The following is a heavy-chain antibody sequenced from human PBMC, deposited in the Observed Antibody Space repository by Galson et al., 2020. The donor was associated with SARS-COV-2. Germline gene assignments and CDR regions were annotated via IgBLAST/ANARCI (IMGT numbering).Heavy chain of an antibody. CDR3: AKRGHHDYSGYYYFGS. CDR1: GFTFSGYG. J-gene: IGHJ4*02. D-gene: IGHD3-22*01. CDR2: ISYDGTNK. V-gene: IGHV3-30*18. Sequence: GESLKISCAASGFTFSGYGMHWVRQAPGKGLEWVAIISYDGTNKDYADSVRGRFTISRDNSNNTLFLQMNTLRPEDTAVYYCAKRGHHDYSGYYYFGSWGQGTLVTVSS.